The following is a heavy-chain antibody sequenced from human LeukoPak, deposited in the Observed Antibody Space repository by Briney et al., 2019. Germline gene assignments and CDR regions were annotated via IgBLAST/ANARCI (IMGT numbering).Heavy chain of an antibody. CDR1: GFTVSSNY. D-gene: IGHD3-22*01. J-gene: IGHJ4*02. CDR2: IYSGGST. CDR3: ARDFNCDDSSGYRDY. V-gene: IGHV3-66*01. Sequence: GGSLRLSCAASGFTVSSNYMSWVRQAPGKGLEWVSVIYSGGSTYYADSVKGRFTISRDNSKNTLYLQMNSLRAEDTDVYYCARDFNCDDSSGYRDYWGQGTLVTVSS.